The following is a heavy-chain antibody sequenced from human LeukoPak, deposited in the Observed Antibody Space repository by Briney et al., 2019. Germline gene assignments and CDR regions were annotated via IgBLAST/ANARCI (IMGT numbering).Heavy chain of an antibody. D-gene: IGHD1-26*01. Sequence: GGSLRLSCAASGFTFSSYWMHWVRQAPGKGLVWVSHINTDGSYTRYADSVKGRFTIARDNAKSTLYLQMNSLRAEDTAVYYCARGGLLSRYWGQGTLVSVSS. CDR2: INTDGSYT. J-gene: IGHJ4*02. V-gene: IGHV3-74*01. CDR1: GFTFSSYW. CDR3: ARGGLLSRY.